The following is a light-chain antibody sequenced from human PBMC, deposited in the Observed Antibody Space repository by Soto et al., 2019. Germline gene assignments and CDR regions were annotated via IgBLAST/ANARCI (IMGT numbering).Light chain of an antibody. CDR2: GAY. CDR3: QQSYSTPQM. CDR1: QSISTY. Sequence: DIQMTQSPSFLSASVGDRVTITCRASQSISTYLNWYQQKPGKAPNLLIYGAYTLESGVPSRFSGSGSGTDFTLTISSLEPEHYATYYCQQSYSTPQMFGQGTKVDIK. J-gene: IGKJ1*01. V-gene: IGKV1-39*01.